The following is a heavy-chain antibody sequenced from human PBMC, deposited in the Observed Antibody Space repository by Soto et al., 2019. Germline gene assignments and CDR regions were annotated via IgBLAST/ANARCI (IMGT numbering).Heavy chain of an antibody. J-gene: IGHJ4*02. CDR2: IIPHFGLT. Sequence: QLVQSGSEVKKLGSSVTVSCKASGYTFSSHSVTWVRQAPGQGLEWVGRIIPHFGLTNYAPKFQCRVTLTADKSTNTAYMELNSQTPKDTAIYYCARDTNICTQITYYGASDVWGEGTLVTVSS. D-gene: IGHD3-10*01. CDR3: ARDTNICTQITYYGASDV. V-gene: IGHV1-69*04. CDR1: GYTFSSHS.